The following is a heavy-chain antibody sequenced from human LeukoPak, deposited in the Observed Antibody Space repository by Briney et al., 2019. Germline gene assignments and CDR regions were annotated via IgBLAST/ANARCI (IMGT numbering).Heavy chain of an antibody. D-gene: IGHD2-8*01. CDR2: ISGSGGST. V-gene: IGHV3-23*01. Sequence: QPGGSLRLSCAASGFTFSNFGMSWVRKAPGKGLEWVSAISGSGGSTYYADSVKGRFPISRDNSKNTLYLQMNSLRAEDTAVYYCAKDCTNGVCYALDIWGQGTMVTVSS. CDR3: AKDCTNGVCYALDI. CDR1: GFTFSNFG. J-gene: IGHJ3*02.